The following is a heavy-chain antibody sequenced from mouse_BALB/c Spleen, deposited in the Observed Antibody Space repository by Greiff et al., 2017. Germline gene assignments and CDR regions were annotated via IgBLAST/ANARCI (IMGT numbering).Heavy chain of an antibody. CDR3: ARGAEDDDDGGAMDY. CDR1: GFTFSSYA. J-gene: IGHJ4*01. CDR2: ISSGGST. V-gene: IGHV5-6-5*01. Sequence: VQVVESGGGLVQPGGSLKLSCAASGFTFSSYAMSWVRPTPEQRLEWVASISSGGSTYYPDSVKGRFTISRDNARNILYLQMSSLRSEDTAMYYCARGAEDDDDGGAMDYWGQGTAVTVAS. D-gene: IGHD2-4*01.